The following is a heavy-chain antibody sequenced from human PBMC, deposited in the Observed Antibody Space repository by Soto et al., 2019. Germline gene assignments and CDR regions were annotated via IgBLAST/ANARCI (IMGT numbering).Heavy chain of an antibody. D-gene: IGHD6-19*01. CDR2: IIPILGIA. J-gene: IGHJ3*02. CDR1: GGTFSSYT. Sequence: ASVKVSCKASGGTFSSYTISWVRQAPGQGLEWMGRIIPILGIANYAQKFQGRVTITADKSTSTAYMELSSLRSEDTAVYYCAGIAVAGDDAFDIWGQGTMVTVSS. V-gene: IGHV1-69*02. CDR3: AGIAVAGDDAFDI.